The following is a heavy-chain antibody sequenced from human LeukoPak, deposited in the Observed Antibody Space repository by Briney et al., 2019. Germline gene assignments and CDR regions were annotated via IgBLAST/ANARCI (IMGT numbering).Heavy chain of an antibody. V-gene: IGHV4-59*01. CDR1: GGSISSYY. CDR2: IYYSGST. D-gene: IGHD2-15*01. Sequence: SETLSLTCTVSGGSISSYYWSWIRQPPGKGLEWIGYIYYSGSTNYNPSLKSRVTISVDTSRNQFSLKLSSVTAADTAVCYCASGECSGGSCYALAGYWGQGTLVTVSS. CDR3: ASGECSGGSCYALAGY. J-gene: IGHJ4*02.